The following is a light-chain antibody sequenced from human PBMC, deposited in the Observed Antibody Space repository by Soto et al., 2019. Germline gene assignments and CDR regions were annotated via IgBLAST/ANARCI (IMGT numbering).Light chain of an antibody. CDR1: ISDVGSSGP. CDR3: CSYVGARTYV. CDR2: EGS. V-gene: IGLV2-23*01. J-gene: IGLJ1*01. Sequence: SVLTQPACVSGSPGQSITISCSGSISDVGSSGPVSWYQHHPGQVPKLIIYEGSRRPSGVSSRFSGSKTGNTASLTITGLQAEDEANYYCCSYVGARTYVFGTGTKITVL.